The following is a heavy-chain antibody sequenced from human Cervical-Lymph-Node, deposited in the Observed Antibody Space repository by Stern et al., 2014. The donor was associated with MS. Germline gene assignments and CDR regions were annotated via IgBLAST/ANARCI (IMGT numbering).Heavy chain of an antibody. Sequence: VQLVESGPGLVKPSETLSLTCSVSGGSISRSTYYWGWIRQPPGKGLEWIGSIYYSGTTYYNPSLKSRVTIDTSTNPFSPRLTPVTAADTAVYYCARHDGWLPHYWSQGTLVTVSS. V-gene: IGHV4-39*01. CDR1: GGSISRSTYY. J-gene: IGHJ4*02. D-gene: IGHD5-12*01. CDR2: IYYSGTT. CDR3: ARHDGWLPHY.